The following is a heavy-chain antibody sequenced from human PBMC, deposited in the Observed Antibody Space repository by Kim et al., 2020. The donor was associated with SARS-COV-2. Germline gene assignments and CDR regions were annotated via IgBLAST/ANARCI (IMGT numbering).Heavy chain of an antibody. J-gene: IGHJ4*02. Sequence: YYEASVKGRFTISRDNAKNSLYLQMNSLRAEDTAVYYCARDGRYSYVFDYWGQGTLVTVSS. V-gene: IGHV3-11*01. D-gene: IGHD5-18*01. CDR3: ARDGRYSYVFDY.